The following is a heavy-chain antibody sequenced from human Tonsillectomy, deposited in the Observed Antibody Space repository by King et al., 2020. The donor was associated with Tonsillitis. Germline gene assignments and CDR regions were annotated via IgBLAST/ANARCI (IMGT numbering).Heavy chain of an antibody. V-gene: IGHV5-51*01. D-gene: IGHD6-6*01. CDR3: ARHGTAGLRAREWFDP. J-gene: IGHJ5*02. Sequence: VQLVESGAEVKKPGESLKISCKGSGYSFTSYWIGWVRQMPGKGLEWMGIIYPGDSDTRYSPSFQGQVTISADKSISTAYLQWSSLKASDTAMYYCARHGTAGLRAREWFDPWGQGTLVTVSS. CDR2: IYPGDSDT. CDR1: GYSFTSYW.